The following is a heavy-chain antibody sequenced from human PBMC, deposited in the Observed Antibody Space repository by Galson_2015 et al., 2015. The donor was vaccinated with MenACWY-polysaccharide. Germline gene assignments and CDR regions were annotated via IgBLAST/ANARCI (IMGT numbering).Heavy chain of an antibody. CDR3: ARTYCRRYRCYGIDV. Sequence: SLRLSCAASGFTFSTYAIHWVRQAPGKGLDWVAIISYDGTNKYYADSVKDRFTISRDNSKNTMYLQMNSLSAEDTAAYYCARTYCRRYRCYGIDVWGPGATVTVSP. J-gene: IGHJ6*01. CDR2: ISYDGTNK. CDR1: GFTFSTYA. D-gene: IGHD2-15*01. V-gene: IGHV3-30-3*01.